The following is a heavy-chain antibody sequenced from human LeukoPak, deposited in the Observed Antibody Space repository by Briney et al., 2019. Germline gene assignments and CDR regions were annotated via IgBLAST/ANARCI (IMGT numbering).Heavy chain of an antibody. CDR2: INHSGST. V-gene: IGHV4-34*01. CDR3: ARGLEQWLVRPRWFDP. J-gene: IGHJ5*02. Sequence: SETLSLTCAVYGGSFSGYYWSWIRQPPGKGLEWIGEINHSGSTNYNPSLTSRVTISVNTSKNQFSLKLSSVTAADTAVYYCARGLEQWLVRPRWFDPWGQGTLVTVSS. D-gene: IGHD6-19*01. CDR1: GGSFSGYY.